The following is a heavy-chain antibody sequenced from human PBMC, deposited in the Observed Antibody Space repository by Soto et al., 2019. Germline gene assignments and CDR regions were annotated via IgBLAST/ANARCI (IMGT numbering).Heavy chain of an antibody. CDR2: ISSSSSYI. D-gene: IGHD1-7*01. J-gene: IGHJ4*02. CDR1: GFTFSSYS. CDR3: ARERDWNYDFDY. Sequence: GGSLRLSCAASGFTFSSYSMNWVRQAPGKGLEWVSSISSSSSYIYYANAGKGEFTISRDNAKNSLYLQMNSLRAEDTAGYYCARERDWNYDFDYWGQGTLVTVSS. V-gene: IGHV3-21*01.